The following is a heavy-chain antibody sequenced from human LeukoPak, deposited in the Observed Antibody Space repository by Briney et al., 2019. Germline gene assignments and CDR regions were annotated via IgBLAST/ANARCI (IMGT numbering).Heavy chain of an antibody. CDR2: MFYSGSA. CDR1: GGSISTSSYH. CDR3: ARGGEWELLTY. D-gene: IGHD1-26*01. V-gene: IGHV4-39*07. Sequence: PSETLSLTCTVSGGSISTSSYHWGWIRQPPGKGLEWIGSMFYSGSAYYNPSLKSRVSMSVDSSKNQFSLKLSSVTAADTAVYYCARGGEWELLTYWGQGTLVTVSS. J-gene: IGHJ4*02.